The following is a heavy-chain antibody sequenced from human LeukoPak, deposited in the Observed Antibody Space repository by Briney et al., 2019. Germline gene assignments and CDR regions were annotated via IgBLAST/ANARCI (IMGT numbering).Heavy chain of an antibody. Sequence: GGSLRLSCAASGFTFSSYWMHWVRQAPGKGLVWVSRINSDGSSTSYADSVKGRFTISRDNAKNTLYLQMNSLRAEDTAVYYCAKDHASGWNLDFDFDSWGQGTLVTVSS. CDR1: GFTFSSYW. D-gene: IGHD6-19*01. CDR3: AKDHASGWNLDFDFDS. V-gene: IGHV3-74*01. J-gene: IGHJ4*02. CDR2: INSDGSST.